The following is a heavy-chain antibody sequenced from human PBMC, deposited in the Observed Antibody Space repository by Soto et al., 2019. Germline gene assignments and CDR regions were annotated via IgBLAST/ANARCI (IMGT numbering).Heavy chain of an antibody. CDR2: IYSGGST. D-gene: IGHD3-22*01. V-gene: IGHV3-53*01. CDR1: GFTVSSNY. J-gene: IGHJ4*02. CDR3: ARNYYDSSGGFDY. Sequence: GGSLRLSCAASGFTVSSNYMSWVRQAPGKGLEWVSVIYSGGSTYYTDSVKGRFTTSRDNSKNTLYLQMNSLRAEDTAVYYCARNYYDSSGGFDYWGQGTLVTVSS.